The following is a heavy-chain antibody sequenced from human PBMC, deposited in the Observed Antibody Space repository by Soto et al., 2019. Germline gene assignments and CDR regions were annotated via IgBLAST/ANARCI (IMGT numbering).Heavy chain of an antibody. CDR1: GFTFSSYW. J-gene: IGHJ6*02. Sequence: PGGSLRLSCAASGFTFSSYWMSWVRQAPGKGLEWVANIKQDGSEKYYVDSVKGRFTISRDNAKNSLYPQMNSLRAEDTAVYYCARFKPYYYDSSGYYYYYYGMDVWGQGTTVTVSS. CDR3: ARFKPYYYDSSGYYYYYYGMDV. CDR2: IKQDGSEK. V-gene: IGHV3-7*03. D-gene: IGHD3-22*01.